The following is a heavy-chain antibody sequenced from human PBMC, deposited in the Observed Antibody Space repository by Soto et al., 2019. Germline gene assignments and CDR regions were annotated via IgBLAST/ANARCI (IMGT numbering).Heavy chain of an antibody. D-gene: IGHD3-10*01. CDR1: GFTVSSNY. V-gene: IGHV3-66*01. CDR3: VSEVRVLVFAFDI. J-gene: IGHJ3*02. CDR2: IYSGGNT. Sequence: GGSLRLSCAVSGFTVSSNYTNWVRQAPGKGLERVSFIYSGGNTYYADSVKGRYTISRDNSKNKLYIQMNSLRVVDTAVYYCVSEVRVLVFAFDIWGQGLMFSVSS.